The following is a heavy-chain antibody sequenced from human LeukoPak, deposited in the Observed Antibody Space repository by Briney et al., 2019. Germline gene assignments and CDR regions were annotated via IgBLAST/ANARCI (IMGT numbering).Heavy chain of an antibody. D-gene: IGHD2-15*01. CDR1: GYRFGNYF. J-gene: IGHJ6*02. CDR3: ARVGYCSGAACYSPGYYYGMDV. Sequence: PGGSLRLSCTGSGYRFGNYFIHWVRQAPGKGLEWVSRINNDGSGTTYAAPAKGRFTISRDNAKNTLYLQMNSLRAEDTAVYYCARVGYCSGAACYSPGYYYGMDVWGQRTTVTVSS. V-gene: IGHV3-74*01. CDR2: INNDGSGT.